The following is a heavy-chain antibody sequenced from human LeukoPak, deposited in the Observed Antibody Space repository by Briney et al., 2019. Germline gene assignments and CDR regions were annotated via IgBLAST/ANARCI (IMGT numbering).Heavy chain of an antibody. CDR1: GGSISSGSYY. D-gene: IGHD3-10*01. Sequence: SETLSLTCTVSGGSISSGSYYWSWIRQPAGKGLEWSARIYTSATTNYNPSLKSRVTISVDTSKNQFSLKLSSVTAADTAMYYCAREVTLYGSGSPSWFDPWGQGTLVTVSS. J-gene: IGHJ5*02. V-gene: IGHV4-61*02. CDR3: AREVTLYGSGSPSWFDP. CDR2: IYTSATT.